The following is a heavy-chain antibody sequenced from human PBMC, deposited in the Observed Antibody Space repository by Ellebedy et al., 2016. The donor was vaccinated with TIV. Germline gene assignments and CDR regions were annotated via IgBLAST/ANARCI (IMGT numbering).Heavy chain of an antibody. D-gene: IGHD3-22*01. V-gene: IGHV3-74*01. J-gene: IGHJ4*02. CDR2: INSAGSST. Sequence: PGGSLRLSCAASGFTFSGYWMHWVRQAPGKGLVWVSRINSAGSSTSFADSVKGRFTVSRDNAKNTLYLQMNSLRAEDTAVYYCALFYYDTSSYTDSFGYWGQGTLVTVSS. CDR3: ALFYYDTSSYTDSFGY. CDR1: GFTFSGYW.